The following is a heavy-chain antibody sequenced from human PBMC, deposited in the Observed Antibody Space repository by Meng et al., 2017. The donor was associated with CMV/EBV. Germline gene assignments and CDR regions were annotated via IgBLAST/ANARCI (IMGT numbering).Heavy chain of an antibody. CDR1: GGTFSSYA. V-gene: IGHV1-69*05. CDR2: IIPIFGTA. J-gene: IGHJ6*02. D-gene: IGHD2-2*01. Sequence: SEKVSCKASGGTFSSYAISWVRQAPGQGLEWMGGIIPIFGTANYAQKFQGRVTITTDESTSTAYMELSSLRSEDTAVYYCARAQVVVVPAAIHYYYYGMDVWGQGTTVTVSS. CDR3: ARAQVVVVPAAIHYYYYGMDV.